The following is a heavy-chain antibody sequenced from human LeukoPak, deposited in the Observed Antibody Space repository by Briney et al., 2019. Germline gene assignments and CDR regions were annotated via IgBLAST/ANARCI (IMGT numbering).Heavy chain of an antibody. D-gene: IGHD6-13*01. CDR1: GGSISSSSYY. CDR3: ARTTEAHSWRTRYYDYYMDV. Sequence: SETLSLTCTVSGGSISSSSYYWGWIRQPPGKGLEWIGYIYYSGSTNYNPSLKSRVTISVDTSKNQFSLKLSSVTAADTAVYYCARTTEAHSWRTRYYDYYMDVWGKGTAVTVSS. CDR2: IYYSGST. J-gene: IGHJ6*03. V-gene: IGHV4-61*05.